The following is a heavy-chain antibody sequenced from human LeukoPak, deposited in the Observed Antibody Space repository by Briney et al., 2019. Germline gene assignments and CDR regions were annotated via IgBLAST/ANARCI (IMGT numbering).Heavy chain of an antibody. V-gene: IGHV3-43D*03. Sequence: GGSLRLSCAASGFTFDDYAMHWVRQAPGKGLEWVSLISWDGGSTYYADSVKGRFTISRDNSKNSLYLQMNSLRAEDTALYYCAKGAKDAKKRSERDYGSGTRLYYFDYWGQGTLVTVSS. J-gene: IGHJ4*02. CDR1: GFTFDDYA. CDR3: AKGAKDAKKRSERDYGSGTRLYYFDY. CDR2: ISWDGGST. D-gene: IGHD3-10*01.